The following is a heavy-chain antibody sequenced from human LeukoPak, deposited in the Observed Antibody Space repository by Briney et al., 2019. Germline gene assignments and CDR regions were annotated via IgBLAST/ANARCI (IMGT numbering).Heavy chain of an antibody. V-gene: IGHV1-18*03. CDR1: GYTFTSYG. CDR2: ISAYNGNT. Sequence: ASVKVSCKASGYTFTSYGISWVRQAPGQGLEWMGWISAYNGNTNYAQKLQGRVTMTTDTSASTAYMELSSLRSEDMAVYYCARSYYDSSGYFFDYWGQGTLVTVSS. D-gene: IGHD3-22*01. CDR3: ARSYYDSSGYFFDY. J-gene: IGHJ4*02.